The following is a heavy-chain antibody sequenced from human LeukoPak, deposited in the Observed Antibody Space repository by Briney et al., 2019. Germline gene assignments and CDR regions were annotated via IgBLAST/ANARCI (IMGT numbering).Heavy chain of an antibody. CDR3: ARVNPDGDIVVVPAAMFDY. D-gene: IGHD2-2*01. CDR2: IYYSGST. Sequence: SETLSLTCTVSDGSISSSSYYWGWIRQPPGKGLEWIGSIYYSGSTYYNPSLKSRVTISVDTSKNQFSLKLSSVTAADTAVYYCARVNPDGDIVVVPAAMFDYWGQGTLVTVSS. V-gene: IGHV4-39*07. CDR1: DGSISSSSYY. J-gene: IGHJ4*02.